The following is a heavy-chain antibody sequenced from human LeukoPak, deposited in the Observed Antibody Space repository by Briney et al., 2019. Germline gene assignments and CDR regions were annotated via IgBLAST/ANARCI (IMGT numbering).Heavy chain of an antibody. D-gene: IGHD3-22*01. CDR3: AREYDSGYYFDY. Sequence: PGGSLRLSCAASGVTVSSSFMSWVRQAPGKGLEWVSVIYRGGETYYADYVKGRFTISRDNSKNTLYLQMTSLRVEDTAVYYCAREYDSGYYFDYWGQGTLVTVSS. J-gene: IGHJ4*02. CDR2: IYRGGET. V-gene: IGHV3-53*01. CDR1: GVTVSSSF.